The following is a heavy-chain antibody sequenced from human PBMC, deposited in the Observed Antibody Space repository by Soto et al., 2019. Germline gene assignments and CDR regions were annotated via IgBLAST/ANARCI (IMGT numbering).Heavy chain of an antibody. V-gene: IGHV1-69*13. CDR3: ARDRGPLYGLGAFDI. J-gene: IGHJ3*02. Sequence: SVKVSCKASGGTFSSYAFSWVRQAPRQGLEWMGGIIPIFGTANYAQKFQGRVTITADESTSTAYMELSSLRSEDTAVYYCARDRGPLYGLGAFDIWGQGTMVTVSS. CDR2: IIPIFGTA. D-gene: IGHD2-8*01. CDR1: GGTFSSYA.